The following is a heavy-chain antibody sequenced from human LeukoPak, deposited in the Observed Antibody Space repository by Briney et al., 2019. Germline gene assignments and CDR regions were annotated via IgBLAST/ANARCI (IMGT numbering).Heavy chain of an antibody. CDR1: GFTFSSYA. Sequence: GGSLRLSRAASGFTFSSYAMHWVRQAPGKGLEWVAVISYDGSNKYYADSVKGRFTISRDNSKNTLYLQMNSLRAEDTAVYYCARDLYYYGSGSFGKYYYYGMDVWGQGTTVTVSS. CDR3: ARDLYYYGSGSFGKYYYYGMDV. CDR2: ISYDGSNK. D-gene: IGHD3-10*01. V-gene: IGHV3-30-3*01. J-gene: IGHJ6*02.